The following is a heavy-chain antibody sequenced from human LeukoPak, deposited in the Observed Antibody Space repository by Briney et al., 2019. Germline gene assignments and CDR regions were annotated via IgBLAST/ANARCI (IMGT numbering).Heavy chain of an antibody. CDR1: GGSISSSSYY. V-gene: IGHV4-39*01. J-gene: IGHJ4*02. CDR3: ARAEDTAMVYYFDY. CDR2: IYYSGST. D-gene: IGHD5-18*01. Sequence: SETLSLTCTVSGGSISSSSYYWGWIRQPPGKGLEWIGSIYYSGSTHYNPSLKSRVTISVDTSKNQFSLKLSSVTAADTAVYYCARAEDTAMVYYFDYWGQGTLVTVSS.